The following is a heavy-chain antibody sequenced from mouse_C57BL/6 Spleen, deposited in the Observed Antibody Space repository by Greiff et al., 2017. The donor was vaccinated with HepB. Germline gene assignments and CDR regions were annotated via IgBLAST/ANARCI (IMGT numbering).Heavy chain of an antibody. CDR3: ARRTAQATFDY. V-gene: IGHV1-82*01. J-gene: IGHJ2*01. CDR1: GYAFSSSW. D-gene: IGHD3-2*02. Sequence: QVQLQHSGPELVKPGASVKISCKASGYAFSSSWMNWVKQRPGKGLEWIGRIYPGDGDTNYNGKFKGKATLTADKSSSTAYMQLSSLTSEDSAVYFCARRTAQATFDYWGQGTTLTVSS. CDR2: IYPGDGDT.